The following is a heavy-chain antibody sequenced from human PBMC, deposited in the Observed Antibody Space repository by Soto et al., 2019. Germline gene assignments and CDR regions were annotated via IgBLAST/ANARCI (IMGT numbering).Heavy chain of an antibody. CDR2: ISYDGSNK. V-gene: IGHV3-30*18. Sequence: GGSLRLSCAASGFTFSSYGMHWVRQAPGKGLEWVAVISYDGSNKYYADSVKGRFTISRDNSKNTLYLQMNSLRAEDTAVYYCAKDHRNIVPMVYAARPPYYFDYWGQGTLVTVSS. J-gene: IGHJ4*02. D-gene: IGHD2-8*01. CDR1: GFTFSSYG. CDR3: AKDHRNIVPMVYAARPPYYFDY.